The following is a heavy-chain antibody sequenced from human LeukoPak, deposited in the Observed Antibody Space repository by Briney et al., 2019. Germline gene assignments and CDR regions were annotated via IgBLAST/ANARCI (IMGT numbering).Heavy chain of an antibody. CDR2: ISFDGVNT. D-gene: IGHD2-2*01. Sequence: GRSLRLSCAASGFTFSTYAIHWVGQAPGKGLEWVAVISFDGVNTFYADSVKGRFTISRDNPNNTVYLQMNNLRPEDTAVFYCARGQGYESYYYMDVWGKGTTVSVSS. J-gene: IGHJ6*03. CDR3: ARGQGYESYYYMDV. CDR1: GFTFSTYA. V-gene: IGHV3-30*04.